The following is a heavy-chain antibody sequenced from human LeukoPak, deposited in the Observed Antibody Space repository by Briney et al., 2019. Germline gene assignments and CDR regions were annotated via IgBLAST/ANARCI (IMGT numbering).Heavy chain of an antibody. CDR2: INHSGST. J-gene: IGHJ4*02. V-gene: IGHV4-34*01. D-gene: IGHD6-19*01. CDR3: ARSSVAFPRLFDY. Sequence: SETLSLTCAVYGGSFSGYYWSWIRQPPGKGLEWIGEINHSGSTNYNPSLKSRVTISVDTSKNQFSLKLSSVTAADTAVYCCARSSVAFPRLFDYWGQGTLVAVSS. CDR1: GGSFSGYY.